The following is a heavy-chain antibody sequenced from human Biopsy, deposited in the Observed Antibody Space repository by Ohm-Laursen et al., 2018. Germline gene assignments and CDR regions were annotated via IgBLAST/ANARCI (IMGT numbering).Heavy chain of an antibody. J-gene: IGHJ1*01. CDR3: ATKLTGYFHH. CDR1: GGTFSNYG. CDR2: NIPILGTG. Sequence: GASVKVSCKAPGGTFSNYGVNWVRLAPGQGLEWLGGNIPILGTGNYAQKFQDRVTVAADTSTSTATMELRSLRSDDTAVYYRATKLTGYFHHWGQGTLVIVSS. D-gene: IGHD3-9*01. V-gene: IGHV1-69*06.